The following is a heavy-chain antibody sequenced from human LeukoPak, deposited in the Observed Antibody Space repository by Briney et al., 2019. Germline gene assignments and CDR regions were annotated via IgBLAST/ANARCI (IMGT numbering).Heavy chain of an antibody. Sequence: GGPLRLSCAASGFTFSSYTMNWVRQAPGKGLEWVSSISSASTYIYYADSVKGRFTISRDNAKNSLYLQMNSLRAEDTAVYYCAELGITMIGGVWGKGTTVTISS. CDR3: AELGITMIGGV. V-gene: IGHV3-21*01. CDR1: GFTFSSYT. D-gene: IGHD3-10*02. CDR2: ISSASTYI. J-gene: IGHJ6*04.